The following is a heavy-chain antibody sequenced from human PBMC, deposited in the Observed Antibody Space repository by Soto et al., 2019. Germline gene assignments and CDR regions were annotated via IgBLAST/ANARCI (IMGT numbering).Heavy chain of an antibody. Sequence: PSETLSLTCTVSAGSISSGDYYWSWIRQPPGKGLEWIGYIYYSGNTYYSPSLKSRVTISVDTSKNQFSLELSSVTAADTAMYYCARDTITTGSYYYAMDVWGQGTTVTVSS. CDR1: AGSISSGDYY. CDR2: IYYSGNT. V-gene: IGHV4-30-4*01. CDR3: ARDTITTGSYYYAMDV. J-gene: IGHJ6*02. D-gene: IGHD1-1*01.